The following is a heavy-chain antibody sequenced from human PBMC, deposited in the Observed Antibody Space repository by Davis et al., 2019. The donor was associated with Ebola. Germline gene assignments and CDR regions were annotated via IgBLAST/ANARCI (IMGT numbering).Heavy chain of an antibody. Sequence: ASVKVSCKASGYTFTSYGISWVRQAPGQGLEWMGWISAYNGNTNYAQKLQVRVTMTTDTSTSTAYMELRSLRSDDTAVYYCARGYCSGGSCYSGDYWGQGTLVTVSS. CDR2: ISAYNGNT. V-gene: IGHV1-18*01. D-gene: IGHD2-15*01. J-gene: IGHJ4*02. CDR3: ARGYCSGGSCYSGDY. CDR1: GYTFTSYG.